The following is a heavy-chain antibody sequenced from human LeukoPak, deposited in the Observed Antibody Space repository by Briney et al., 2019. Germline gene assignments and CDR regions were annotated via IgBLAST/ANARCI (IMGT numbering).Heavy chain of an antibody. Sequence: GGSLRLSCAASGFTVSSNYMSWVRQAPGQGLEWVSIIYSSGTTYYADSVKGRFTISRDNSKNTLYLQMNSLRAEDTAVYSCAGGPTAYYFDYWGQGTLVTASS. V-gene: IGHV3-66*01. CDR2: IYSSGTT. J-gene: IGHJ4*02. CDR1: GFTVSSNY. D-gene: IGHD1-26*01. CDR3: AGGPTAYYFDY.